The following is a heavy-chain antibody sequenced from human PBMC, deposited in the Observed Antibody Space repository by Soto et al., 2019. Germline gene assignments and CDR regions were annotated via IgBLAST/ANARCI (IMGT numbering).Heavy chain of an antibody. J-gene: IGHJ4*02. CDR3: ATSCGNAWYTY. Sequence: PSETLSLTCAFSGDSVTSNYLTWIRQSPEKGLEWIGYMHYTGFSFYNPSLKSRVAMSVDKSKNEFTLQLTSVTAADTAVYYCATSCGNAWYTYWGQGIQVTVSS. CDR2: MHYTGFS. CDR1: GDSVTSNY. V-gene: IGHV4-59*02. D-gene: IGHD6-13*01.